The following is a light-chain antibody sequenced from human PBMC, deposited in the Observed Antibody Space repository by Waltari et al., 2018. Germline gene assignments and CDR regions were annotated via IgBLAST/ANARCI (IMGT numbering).Light chain of an antibody. V-gene: IGLV6-57*03. Sequence: FMLTPPHSVSESPGKTVTISCTRSSGNIATDYFQWYQQRPGSAPTKVIYEDNQRPSGVPDRFSGSIDSSSNSASLIISGLKAEDEADYYCQSFDSSHVVFGGGTKLTVL. CDR2: EDN. CDR3: QSFDSSHVV. CDR1: SGNIATDY. J-gene: IGLJ2*01.